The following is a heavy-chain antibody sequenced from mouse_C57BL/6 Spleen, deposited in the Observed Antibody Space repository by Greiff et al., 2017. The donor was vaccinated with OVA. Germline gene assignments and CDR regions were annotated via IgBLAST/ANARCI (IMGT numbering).Heavy chain of an antibody. CDR2: IWSGGST. Sequence: QVQLKQSGPGLVQPSQSLSITCTVSGFSLTSYGVHWVRQSPGKGLEWLGVIWSGGSTDYNAAFISRLSISKDNSKSQVFFKMNSLQADDTAIYYCARNYYGSSYEKYYYAMDYWGQGTSVTVSS. D-gene: IGHD1-1*01. CDR1: GFSLTSYG. V-gene: IGHV2-2*01. CDR3: ARNYYGSSYEKYYYAMDY. J-gene: IGHJ4*01.